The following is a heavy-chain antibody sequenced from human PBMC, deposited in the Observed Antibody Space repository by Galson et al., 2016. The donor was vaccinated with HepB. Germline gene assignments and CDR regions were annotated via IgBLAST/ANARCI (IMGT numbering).Heavy chain of an antibody. V-gene: IGHV3-30-3*01. CDR2: ISYDGSNT. D-gene: IGHD5-12*01. J-gene: IGHJ3*02. Sequence: SLRLSCAASGFTFSSFPMHWVRQAPGKGLDWVAVISYDGSNTYSADSVKGRFTISRDNSMDTLHLQMNSLGAEDTAVYYCARAGGYSYGDYPDAFDIWGQGTLVSVS. CDR3: ARAGGYSYGDYPDAFDI. CDR1: GFTFSSFP.